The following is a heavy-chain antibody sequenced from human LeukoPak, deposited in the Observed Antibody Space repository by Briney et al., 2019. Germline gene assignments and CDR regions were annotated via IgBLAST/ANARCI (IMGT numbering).Heavy chain of an antibody. Sequence: ASVKVSCKASGYTFTSYAMHWVRQAPGQRLEWMGWINAGNGNTKYSQKFQGRVTITRDTSASTAYMELSSLRSEDTAVYYCAREAHYGGTVFDYWGQGTLVTVSS. D-gene: IGHD4-23*01. CDR2: INAGNGNT. CDR1: GYTFTSYA. CDR3: AREAHYGGTVFDY. V-gene: IGHV1-3*01. J-gene: IGHJ4*02.